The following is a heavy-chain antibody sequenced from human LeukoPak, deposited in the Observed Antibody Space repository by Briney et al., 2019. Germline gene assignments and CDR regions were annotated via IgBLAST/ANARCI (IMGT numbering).Heavy chain of an antibody. J-gene: IGHJ4*02. V-gene: IGHV3-23*01. CDR1: GFTFSSYG. Sequence: GGSLRLSCAASGFTFSSYGMSWVRQAPGKGLEWVSAISGSGGSTYYADSVKGRFTISRDNSKNTLYLQMNSLRAEDTAVYYCAKDGYSSSVQGDYWGQGTLVTVSS. CDR2: ISGSGGST. CDR3: AKDGYSSSVQGDY. D-gene: IGHD6-13*01.